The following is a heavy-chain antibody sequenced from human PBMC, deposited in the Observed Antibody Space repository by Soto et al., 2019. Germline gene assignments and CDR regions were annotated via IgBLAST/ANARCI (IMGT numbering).Heavy chain of an antibody. V-gene: IGHV4-31*03. CDR3: ARALIIGIASRPSSYYYYGMDV. J-gene: IGHJ6*02. CDR2: IYYSGST. Sequence: QVQLQESGPGLVKPSQTLSHTCTVSGGSISSGGYYWSWIRQHPGKGLECIGYIYYSGSTYYNPSIKTRVTISVDTSKNQFSLKLSSVTAADTAVYYCARALIIGIASRPSSYYYYGMDVWGQGTTVTVSS. CDR1: GGSISSGGYY. D-gene: IGHD6-6*01.